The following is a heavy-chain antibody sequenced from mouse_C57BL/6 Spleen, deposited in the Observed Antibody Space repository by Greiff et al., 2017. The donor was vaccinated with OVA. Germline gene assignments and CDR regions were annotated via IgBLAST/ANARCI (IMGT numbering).Heavy chain of an antibody. Sequence: VQLQQSGPELVKPGASVKIPCKASGYTFTDYNMAWVKQSHGKSLEWIGDINPNNGGTIYNQKFKGKATLTVDKSSSTAYMARRSLTSEDTAVYYCARGDYVAFAYWGQGTLVTVSA. CDR2: INPNNGGT. CDR3: ARGDYVAFAY. V-gene: IGHV1-18*01. J-gene: IGHJ3*01. CDR1: GYTFTDYN. D-gene: IGHD2-4*01.